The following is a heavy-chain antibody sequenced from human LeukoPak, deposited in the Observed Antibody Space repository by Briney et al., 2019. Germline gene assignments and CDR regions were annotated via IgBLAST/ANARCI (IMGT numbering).Heavy chain of an antibody. V-gene: IGHV3-33*08. CDR3: ARDSGGLNWFDP. D-gene: IGHD6-19*01. CDR2: IWYDGSNK. CDR1: GFTFSSYG. J-gene: IGHJ5*02. Sequence: GGSLRLSCAASGFTFSSYGMHWVRQAPGKGLEWVAVIWYDGSNKYYADSVKGRFTISRDNPKNTLYLQMNSLRAEDTAVYYCARDSGGLNWFDPWGQGTLVTVSS.